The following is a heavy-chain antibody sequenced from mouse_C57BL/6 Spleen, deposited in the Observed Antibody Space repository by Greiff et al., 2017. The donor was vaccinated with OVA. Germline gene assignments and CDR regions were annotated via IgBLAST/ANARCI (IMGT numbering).Heavy chain of an antibody. CDR3: ARDLPGDYAMDY. J-gene: IGHJ4*01. V-gene: IGHV3-6*01. CDR1: GYSIPSGYY. Sequence: EVKLQESGPGLVKPSQSLSLTCSVTGYSIPSGYYWNWIRQLPGNKLEWMGYISYDGSNNYNPSLKNRISITRDTSKNQFFLKLNSVTTEDTATYYCARDLPGDYAMDYWGQGTSVTVSS. CDR2: ISYDGSN.